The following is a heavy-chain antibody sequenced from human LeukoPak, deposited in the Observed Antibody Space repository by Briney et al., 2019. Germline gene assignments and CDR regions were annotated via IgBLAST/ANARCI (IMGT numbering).Heavy chain of an antibody. CDR2: IHTSGIT. CDR1: GGSISSYY. J-gene: IGHJ4*02. V-gene: IGHV4-4*09. D-gene: IGHD2-2*01. Sequence: SETLSLTCAVSGGSISSYYWSWIRQPPGKGLEWIGNIHTSGITNYNPSLKSRITISVDTPKNQFSLKLSSVTAADTAVYYCARKYCSSIRCYDYFDYWGQGTLVTVSS. CDR3: ARKYCSSIRCYDYFDY.